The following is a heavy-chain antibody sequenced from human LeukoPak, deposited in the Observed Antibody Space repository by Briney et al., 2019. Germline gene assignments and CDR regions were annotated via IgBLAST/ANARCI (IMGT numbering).Heavy chain of an antibody. CDR3: ARGGDFWSGYYRYWYFDL. D-gene: IGHD3-3*01. J-gene: IGHJ2*01. Sequence: SETLSLTCAVYGGSFSGYYWSWIRQPPGKGLEWIGEINHSGSTNYNTSPKSRVTISVDTSKNKFSLKLCSVTAADTAVYYCARGGDFWSGYYRYWYFDLWGRGTLVTVSS. CDR2: INHSGST. CDR1: GGSFSGYY. V-gene: IGHV4-34*01.